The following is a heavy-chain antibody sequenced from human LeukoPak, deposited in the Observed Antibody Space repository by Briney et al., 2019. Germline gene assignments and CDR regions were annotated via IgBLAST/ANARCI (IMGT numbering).Heavy chain of an antibody. J-gene: IGHJ5*01. D-gene: IGHD3-9*01. Sequence: PGGSLRLSCTASPFTFSGYWMHWVRQAPGKGLVWVSRINSDGYSITYADSVKGRFTISRDNAKNTLYLQMNSLIVEDTAVYFCARAYFGSGFDSWGQGTLVTASS. CDR3: ARAYFGSGFDS. V-gene: IGHV3-74*03. CDR1: PFTFSGYW. CDR2: INSDGYSI.